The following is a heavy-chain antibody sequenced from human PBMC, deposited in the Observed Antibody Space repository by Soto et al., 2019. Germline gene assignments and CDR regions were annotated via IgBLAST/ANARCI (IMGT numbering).Heavy chain of an antibody. CDR1: GFTFSNYA. CDR2: ISGSGGTT. CDR3: AKDRETTMVGSYFDS. V-gene: IGHV3-23*01. D-gene: IGHD3-10*01. Sequence: QPGGSLRLSCAASGFTFSNYAMSWVRQTPGKGLEWVSGISGSGGTTDYADSAKGRFTISRDKSKNTLYPQMNSLRPEDTAVYYCAKDRETTMVGSYFDSWGQATMVTAPQ. J-gene: IGHJ4*02.